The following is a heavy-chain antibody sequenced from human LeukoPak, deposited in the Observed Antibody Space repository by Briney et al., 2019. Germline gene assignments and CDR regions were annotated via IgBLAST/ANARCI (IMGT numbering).Heavy chain of an antibody. CDR1: GGTFTNYA. Sequence: GASVKVSCKASGGTFTNYAINWVRQAPGQGLEWMGRIIPILDVTNYAQKFQGRVTITADTSTSTAYMELSSLRAEDTAVYYCARGGGVDILTGFQYWGQGTLVTVSS. V-gene: IGHV1-69*04. J-gene: IGHJ4*02. CDR3: ARGGGVDILTGFQY. D-gene: IGHD3-9*01. CDR2: IIPILDVT.